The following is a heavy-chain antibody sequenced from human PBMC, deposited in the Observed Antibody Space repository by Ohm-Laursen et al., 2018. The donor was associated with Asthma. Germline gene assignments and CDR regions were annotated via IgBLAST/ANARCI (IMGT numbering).Heavy chain of an antibody. V-gene: IGHV3-23*01. CDR1: GFTFNKHH. Sequence: SLRLSCTASGFTFNKHHMNWVRQAPGKGLEWVSAIDGSGGRTYYADSVKGRFTISRDNPRNTLYLQMNSLRAEDTAVYYCAKDSSEVVAADEYWGQGTLVTVSS. J-gene: IGHJ4*02. CDR3: AKDSSEVVAADEY. CDR2: IDGSGGRT. D-gene: IGHD2-15*01.